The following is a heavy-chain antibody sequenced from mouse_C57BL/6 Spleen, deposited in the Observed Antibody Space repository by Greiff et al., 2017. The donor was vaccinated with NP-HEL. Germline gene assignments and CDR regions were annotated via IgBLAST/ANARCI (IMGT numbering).Heavy chain of an antibody. J-gene: IGHJ3*01. CDR2: INPNNGGT. D-gene: IGHD2-1*01. V-gene: IGHV1-26*01. CDR1: GYTFTDYY. CDR3: VYGNLAWFAY. Sequence: VQLQQSGPELVKPGASVKISCKASGYTFTDYYMNWVKQSHGKSLEWIGDINPNNGGTSYNQKFKGKATLTVDKSSSTAYMELRSLTSEDSAVYYCVYGNLAWFAYWGQGTLVTVSA.